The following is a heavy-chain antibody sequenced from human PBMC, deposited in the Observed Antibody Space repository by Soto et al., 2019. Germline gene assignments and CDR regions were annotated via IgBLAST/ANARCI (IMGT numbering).Heavy chain of an antibody. D-gene: IGHD2-2*01. CDR3: ASLRQDQLLWGYYYYGMDV. CDR1: GGSFSGYY. V-gene: IGHV4-34*01. J-gene: IGHJ6*02. CDR2: INHSGST. Sequence: PSETLSLTCAVYGGSFSGYYWSWIRQPPGKGLEWIGEINHSGSTNYNPSLKSRVTISVDTSKNQFSLKLSSVTAADTAVYYCASLRQDQLLWGYYYYGMDVWGQGTTVTVSS.